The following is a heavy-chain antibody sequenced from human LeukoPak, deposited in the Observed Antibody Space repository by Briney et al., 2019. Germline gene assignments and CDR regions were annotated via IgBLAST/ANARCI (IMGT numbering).Heavy chain of an antibody. CDR2: INPNSGGT. D-gene: IGHD5-12*01. CDR3: ARAWLRLNPYFDY. CDR1: GYTFTGYY. Sequence: ASVTVSCTASGYTFTGYYMHWVRQAPGQGLEWMGWINPNSGGTNYAQKFQGRVTMTRDTSISTSYMELSRLRSDDTAVYYCARAWLRLNPYFDYWGQGTLVTVSS. V-gene: IGHV1-2*02. J-gene: IGHJ4*02.